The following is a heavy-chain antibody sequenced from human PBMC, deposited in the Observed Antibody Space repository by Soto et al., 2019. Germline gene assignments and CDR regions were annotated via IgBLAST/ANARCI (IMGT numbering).Heavy chain of an antibody. Sequence: GGSLRLSCAASGFTFSSYAMSWVRQAPGKGLEWVSAISGSGGSTYYAGSGKGRFTSSRDNSKNTLYLQMNSLRAEETAVYYCAKGPPAAPRPYYFDYWGQGTLVTVSS. CDR3: AKGPPAAPRPYYFDY. J-gene: IGHJ4*02. CDR1: GFTFSSYA. V-gene: IGHV3-23*01. CDR2: ISGSGGST. D-gene: IGHD6-13*01.